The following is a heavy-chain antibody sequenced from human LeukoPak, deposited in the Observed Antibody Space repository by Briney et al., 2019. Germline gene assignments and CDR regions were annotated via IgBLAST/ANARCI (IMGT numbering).Heavy chain of an antibody. J-gene: IGHJ4*02. D-gene: IGHD3-22*01. CDR3: VRDMGYYDKV. Sequence: GGSLRLSCATSGSTFSTSWMHWVRQAPGKGLVWVSRINTDGNTRDYADSVKGRFTISRDNAKNTLYLQMNSLRADDTAVYYCVRDMGYYDKVWGQGTLVTVSS. V-gene: IGHV3-74*01. CDR1: GSTFSTSW. CDR2: INTDGNTR.